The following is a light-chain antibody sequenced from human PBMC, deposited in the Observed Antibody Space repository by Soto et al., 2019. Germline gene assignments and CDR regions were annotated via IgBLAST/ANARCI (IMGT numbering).Light chain of an antibody. V-gene: IGLV2-14*01. CDR1: SSDVGGYNY. Sequence: QFVLTQPASVSGSPGQSITISCTGTSSDVGGYNYVSWYQQHPGKAPKLMIYDVSNRPSGVSNRFSGSKSGNTASLTISGLQAEDEADYYCSSYTSSSTPLYVFGTGTKLTVL. CDR3: SSYTSSSTPLYV. J-gene: IGLJ1*01. CDR2: DVS.